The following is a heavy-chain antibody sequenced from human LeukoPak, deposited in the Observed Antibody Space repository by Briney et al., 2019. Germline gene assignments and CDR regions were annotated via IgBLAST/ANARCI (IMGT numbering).Heavy chain of an antibody. V-gene: IGHV3-66*01. Sequence: GGSLRLSCAASGFTVSSNYMSWVRQAPGKGLEWVSVIYSGGSTYYADSVKGRFTISRDNSKNTLYLQMNGLRAEDTAVYYCARATYSSGSPSRYYGMDVWGQGTTVTVSS. CDR3: ARATYSSGSPSRYYGMDV. CDR2: IYSGGST. CDR1: GFTVSSNY. D-gene: IGHD6-19*01. J-gene: IGHJ6*02.